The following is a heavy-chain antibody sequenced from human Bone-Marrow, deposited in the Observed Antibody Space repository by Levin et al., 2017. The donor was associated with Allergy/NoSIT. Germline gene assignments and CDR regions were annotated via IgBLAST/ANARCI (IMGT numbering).Heavy chain of an antibody. CDR3: AREYRSSSGRAFDI. J-gene: IGHJ3*02. CDR2: INSDGSGT. D-gene: IGHD6-6*01. Sequence: LSLTCAASGFTFNSYWMHWVRQAPGKGLVWVSHINSDGSGTSYADSVKGRLTISRDNAKNTLYLQMNSLRAEDTALYFCAREYRSSSGRAFDIWGQGTMVIVSS. V-gene: IGHV3-74*01. CDR1: GFTFNSYW.